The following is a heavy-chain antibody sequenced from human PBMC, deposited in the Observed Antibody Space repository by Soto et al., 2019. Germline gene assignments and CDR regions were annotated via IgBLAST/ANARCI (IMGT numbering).Heavy chain of an antibody. CDR1: GFTFSSYA. CDR3: AKAPYYDFWSGYRHDYFDY. V-gene: IGHV3-23*01. Sequence: GGSLRLSCAASGFTFSSYAMSWVRQAPGKGLDWVSAISGSGGSTYYADSVKGRFTISRDNSKNTLYLQMNSLRAEDTAVYYCAKAPYYDFWSGYRHDYFDYWGQGTLVTVSS. D-gene: IGHD3-3*01. CDR2: ISGSGGST. J-gene: IGHJ4*02.